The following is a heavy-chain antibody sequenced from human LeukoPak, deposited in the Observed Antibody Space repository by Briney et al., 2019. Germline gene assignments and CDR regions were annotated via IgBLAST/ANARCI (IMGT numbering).Heavy chain of an antibody. D-gene: IGHD5-18*01. CDR1: GFTFSTYV. Sequence: RALRLSRAAPGFTFSTYVIHWVRQAPGKGLEWVSLIWHDGSNKYYGDSVKDRFTISRDNSKNMLYLQMGSLRDEDTAVYYCARGRGYTYGHPLDCWGQGTLVTVSS. CDR3: ARGRGYTYGHPLDC. CDR2: IWHDGSNK. J-gene: IGHJ4*02. V-gene: IGHV3-33*01.